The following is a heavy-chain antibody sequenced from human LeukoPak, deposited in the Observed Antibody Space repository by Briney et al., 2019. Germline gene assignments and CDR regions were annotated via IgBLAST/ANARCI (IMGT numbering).Heavy chain of an antibody. CDR1: RFTFSNAW. CDR3: TTAVGSSGWYRGFDY. D-gene: IGHD6-19*01. V-gene: IGHV3-15*01. Sequence: PGGSLRLSCAASRFTFSNAWMSWVRQAPGTGLEWVGRIKSKTDGGTTDYAAPVKGRFTISRDDSKNTLYLQMNSLKTEDTAVYYCTTAVGSSGWYRGFDYWGQGTLVTVSS. CDR2: IKSKTDGGTT. J-gene: IGHJ4*02.